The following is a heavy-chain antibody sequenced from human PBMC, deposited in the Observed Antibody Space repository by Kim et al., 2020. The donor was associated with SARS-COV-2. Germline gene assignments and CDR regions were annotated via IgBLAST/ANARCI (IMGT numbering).Heavy chain of an antibody. D-gene: IGHD4-17*01. CDR3: SRHSGKHGDRGFDN. J-gene: IGHJ4*02. V-gene: IGHV3-73*01. Sequence: GGSLRLSCAASGFTFSASAMHWVRQASGKGLEWVGRIRSKPNNYANSYAASVTGRVTISRDDSTNTVYLQMDSLKTDDTAVYFCSRHSGKHGDRGFDNWGQGTLVTVSS. CDR1: GFTFSASA. CDR2: IRSKPNNYAN.